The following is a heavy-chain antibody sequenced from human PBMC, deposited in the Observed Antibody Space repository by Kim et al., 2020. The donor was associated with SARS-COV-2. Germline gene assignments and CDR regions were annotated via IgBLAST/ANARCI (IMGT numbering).Heavy chain of an antibody. V-gene: IGHV3-49*04. CDR1: GFTFGGSA. CDR3: TRQHQLLVY. CDR2: IRSKAYGATI. D-gene: IGHD6-13*01. J-gene: IGHJ4*02. Sequence: GGSLRLSCTGSGFTFGGSAIIWVRQAPGKGLEWVGFIRSKAYGATIEYAASLKDRFTISRDDSKSIAYLQMNSLIIEDTAVYFCTRQHQLLVYWCEGTLV.